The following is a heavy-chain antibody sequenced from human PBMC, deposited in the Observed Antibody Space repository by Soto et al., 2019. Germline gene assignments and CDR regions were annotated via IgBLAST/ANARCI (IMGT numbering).Heavy chain of an antibody. CDR1: GYTFTGYY. V-gene: IGHV1-2*04. D-gene: IGHD2-15*01. Sequence: ASVKVSCKASGYTFTGYYMHWVRQAPGQGLEWMGWINPNSGGTNYAQKFQGWVTMTRDTSISTAYMELSRLRSDDTAVYYCARESILSLGVMNCSGGSCYAGNAFAIWGQGTMVTVSS. CDR3: ARESILSLGVMNCSGGSCYAGNAFAI. J-gene: IGHJ3*02. CDR2: INPNSGGT.